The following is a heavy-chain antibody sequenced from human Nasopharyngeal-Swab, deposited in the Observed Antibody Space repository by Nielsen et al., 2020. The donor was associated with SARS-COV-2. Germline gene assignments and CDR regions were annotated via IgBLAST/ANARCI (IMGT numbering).Heavy chain of an antibody. D-gene: IGHD6-13*01. Sequence: GGSLRLSCAASGFIFSTYAMSWVRQAPGKGPEWVSGISGSGGTTYYADSVKGRSSISRDNSKNTVYLQMNSLRAEDTAVFYCVRLSIATAGVDYWGQGTLVTVSS. J-gene: IGHJ4*02. CDR2: ISGSGGTT. V-gene: IGHV3-23*01. CDR1: GFIFSTYA. CDR3: VRLSIATAGVDY.